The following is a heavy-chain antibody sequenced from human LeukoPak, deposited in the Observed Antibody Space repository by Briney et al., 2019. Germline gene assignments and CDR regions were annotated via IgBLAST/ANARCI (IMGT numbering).Heavy chain of an antibody. Sequence: PSETLSLTCAVYGGSFSGYYWSWIRQPPGKGLEWIGEINHSGSTNYNPSLKSRVTISVDTSKNQFSLKLSSVTAADMAVYYCARDYYDSSGFYYYYMDVWGKGTTVTISS. CDR1: GGSFSGYY. V-gene: IGHV4-34*01. D-gene: IGHD3-22*01. CDR3: ARDYYDSSGFYYYYMDV. J-gene: IGHJ6*03. CDR2: INHSGST.